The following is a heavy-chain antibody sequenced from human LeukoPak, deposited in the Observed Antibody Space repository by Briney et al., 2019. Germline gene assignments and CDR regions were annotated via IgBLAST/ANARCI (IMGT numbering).Heavy chain of an antibody. V-gene: IGHV3-11*01. D-gene: IGHD2-2*01. Sequence: PGGSLSLSCAASGFSFSDSYMSWIRQAPGKGLEWLSYISGSGITTYYADSVKGRFTMSRDNAKNSLYLQMNSLRAEDTAVYYCARTDIVVVPADEYWYFDLWGRGTLVTVSS. CDR3: ARTDIVVVPADEYWYFDL. CDR1: GFSFSDSY. J-gene: IGHJ2*01. CDR2: ISGSGITT.